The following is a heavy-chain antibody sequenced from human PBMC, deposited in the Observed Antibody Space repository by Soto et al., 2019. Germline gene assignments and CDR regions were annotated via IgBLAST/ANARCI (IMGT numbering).Heavy chain of an antibody. CDR3: ARARGGLLIYFDY. Sequence: SGGSRLSCAASGFTFSSYAMHWVRQAPGKGLEWVAVISYDGSNKYYADSVKGRFTISRDNSKNTLYLQMNSLRAEDTAVYYCARARGGLLIYFDYWGQGTLVTVS. V-gene: IGHV3-30-3*01. CDR2: ISYDGSNK. CDR1: GFTFSSYA. D-gene: IGHD3-10*01. J-gene: IGHJ4*02.